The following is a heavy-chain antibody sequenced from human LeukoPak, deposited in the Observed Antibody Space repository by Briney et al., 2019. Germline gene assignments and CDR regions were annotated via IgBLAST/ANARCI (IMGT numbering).Heavy chain of an antibody. CDR1: GYTFTSFH. V-gene: IGHV1-69*13. Sequence: SVKVSCKTSGYTFTSFHMHWVRQAPGQGLEWMGGIIPIFGTANYAQKFQGRVTITADESTSTAYMELSSLRSEDTAVYYCARGDYYDSSGYYPISDYWGQGTLVTVS. CDR3: ARGDYYDSSGYYPISDY. CDR2: IIPIFGTA. D-gene: IGHD3-22*01. J-gene: IGHJ4*02.